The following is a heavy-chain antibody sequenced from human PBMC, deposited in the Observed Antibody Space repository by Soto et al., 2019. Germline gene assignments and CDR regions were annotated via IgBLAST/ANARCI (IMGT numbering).Heavy chain of an antibody. CDR1: GGSISSYY. V-gene: IGHV4-59*01. CDR2: IYYSGST. J-gene: IGHJ5*02. CDR3: ARDFSSGGLRDWFDP. D-gene: IGHD3-22*01. Sequence: PSETLSLTCTVSGGSISSYYWSWIRQPPGKGLEWIGYIYYSGSTNYNPSLKSRVTISVDTSKNQFSLKLSSVTAADTAVYYCARDFSSGGLRDWFDPWGQGTLVTVSS.